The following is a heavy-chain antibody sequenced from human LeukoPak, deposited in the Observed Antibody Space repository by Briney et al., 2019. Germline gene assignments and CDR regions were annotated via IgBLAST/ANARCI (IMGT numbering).Heavy chain of an antibody. CDR1: GFTFSSYA. CDR3: AKGDGELLQNLDY. D-gene: IGHD3-10*01. J-gene: IGHJ4*02. Sequence: GGSLRLSCAASGFTFSSYAMSWVRQAPGKGLEWVSAISGSGGSTYYADSVKGRFTISSDNSKNTLYLQMNSLRAEDTAVYYCAKGDGELLQNLDYWGQGTLVTVSS. V-gene: IGHV3-23*01. CDR2: ISGSGGST.